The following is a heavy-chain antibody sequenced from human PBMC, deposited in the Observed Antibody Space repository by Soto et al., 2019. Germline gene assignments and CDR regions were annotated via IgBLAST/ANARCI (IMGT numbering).Heavy chain of an antibody. Sequence: QVQLQESGPGLVKPSETLSLTCTVSGGSISSYYWSWIRQPAGKGLEWIGRIYTSGSTNYNPSLKSRVTLSVDTSKTQFSLKLSSVTGADTAVYYCARDRSVRYYYDSSGYYPYWYFDLWGRGTLVTVSS. D-gene: IGHD3-22*01. CDR3: ARDRSVRYYYDSSGYYPYWYFDL. J-gene: IGHJ2*01. CDR2: IYTSGST. V-gene: IGHV4-4*07. CDR1: GGSISSYY.